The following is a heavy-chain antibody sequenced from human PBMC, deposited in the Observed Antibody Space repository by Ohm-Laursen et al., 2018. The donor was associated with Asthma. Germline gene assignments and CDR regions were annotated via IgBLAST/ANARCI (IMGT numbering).Heavy chain of an antibody. CDR3: ARAYLTDYYDSGGLDY. CDR2: IIPIFGTA. CDR1: GGTFSSYA. D-gene: IGHD3-22*01. V-gene: IGHV1-69*13. J-gene: IGHJ4*02. Sequence: SVKVSCKVSGGTFSSYAISWVRQAPGQGLERMGGIIPIFGTANYAQKFQGRVTITADESTSTAYMELSSLRSEDTAVYYCARAYLTDYYDSGGLDYWGQGTLVTVSS.